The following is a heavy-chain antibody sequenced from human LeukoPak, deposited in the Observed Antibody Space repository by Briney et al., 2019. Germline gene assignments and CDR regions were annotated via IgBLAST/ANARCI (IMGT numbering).Heavy chain of an antibody. CDR1: GFTFDDYG. CDR3: AREGRVLSSGWYGGNYYYGMDV. V-gene: IGHV3-20*04. D-gene: IGHD6-19*01. J-gene: IGHJ6*02. CDR2: INWNGGST. Sequence: PGGSLRLSCAASGFTFDDYGMSWVRQAPGKGLEWVSGINWNGGSTGYADSVKGRFTISRDNAKNSLYLQMNSLRAEDTAVYYCAREGRVLSSGWYGGNYYYGMDVWGQGTTVTVSS.